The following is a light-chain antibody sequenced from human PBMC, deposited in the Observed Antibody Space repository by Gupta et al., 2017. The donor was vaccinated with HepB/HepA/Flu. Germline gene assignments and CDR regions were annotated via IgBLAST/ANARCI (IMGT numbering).Light chain of an antibody. CDR1: QYISNY. Sequence: EIVLTQSPATLSLSPGERATLSCRASQYISNYLAWYQQKPGQAPRLIIYDASNRAIGSPARFSGSGHAXDFTLTXIRLETEACEFYYGHQRSSWPTFGXGTKVEIK. CDR3: HQRSSWPT. CDR2: DAS. V-gene: IGKV3-11*01. J-gene: IGKJ1*01.